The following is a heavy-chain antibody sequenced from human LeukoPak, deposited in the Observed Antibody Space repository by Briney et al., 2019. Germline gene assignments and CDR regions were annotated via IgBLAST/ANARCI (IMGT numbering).Heavy chain of an antibody. V-gene: IGHV3-15*07. D-gene: IGHD2-15*01. J-gene: IGHJ1*01. CDR3: AHGSAQYYEY. CDR2: IRSQTAGGTT. Sequence: PGGSLRLSCAASGFTFSPYTMNWVRQAPGKGLEWVGRIRSQTAGGTTDFAAPVKGRFSISRDDSKNSLYLQMNSLTSEDTAVYYCAHGSAQYYEYWGQGTLVTVSS. CDR1: GFTFSPYT.